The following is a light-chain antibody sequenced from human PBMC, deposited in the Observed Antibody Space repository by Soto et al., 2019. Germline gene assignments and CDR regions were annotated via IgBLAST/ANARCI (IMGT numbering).Light chain of an antibody. Sequence: EIVLTHSPGTLSLSPGERATLSCRASQSVASRNLAWYQQTPGQAPRLLIYGASSRATGIPDRFSGSGSGTDFTLTISRLEPEDFAVDYCQQYGSSPTFGQGTKVDI. CDR1: QSVASRN. CDR3: QQYGSSPT. V-gene: IGKV3-20*01. CDR2: GAS. J-gene: IGKJ1*01.